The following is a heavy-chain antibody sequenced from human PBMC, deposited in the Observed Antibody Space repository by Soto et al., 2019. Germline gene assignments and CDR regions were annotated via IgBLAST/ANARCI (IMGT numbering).Heavy chain of an antibody. CDR3: VKDSSGWYFDGGFFS. V-gene: IGHV3-64D*08. Sequence: SLRLSCSAYGFTFSSYAMHWVRQAPGKGLEYVSAISSNGGSTYYADSVKGRFTISRDNSKNTLYLQMSSLRAGDTAVYYCVKDSSGWYFDGGFFSWGQGTLVTVSS. D-gene: IGHD6-19*01. CDR2: ISSNGGST. CDR1: GFTFSSYA. J-gene: IGHJ5*01.